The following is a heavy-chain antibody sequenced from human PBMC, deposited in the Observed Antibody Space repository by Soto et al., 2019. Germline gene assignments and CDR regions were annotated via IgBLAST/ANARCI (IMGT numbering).Heavy chain of an antibody. J-gene: IGHJ6*02. D-gene: IGHD3-16*01. Sequence: SVKVSCKASGGTFSSYAISWVRQAPGQGLEWMGGIIPIFGTANYAQKFQGRVTITADESTSTAYMELSSLRSEDTAVYYCATRGGGMDDLYYYYGMDVWGQGTTVTVSS. CDR1: GGTFSSYA. CDR3: ATRGGGMDDLYYYYGMDV. V-gene: IGHV1-69*13. CDR2: IIPIFGTA.